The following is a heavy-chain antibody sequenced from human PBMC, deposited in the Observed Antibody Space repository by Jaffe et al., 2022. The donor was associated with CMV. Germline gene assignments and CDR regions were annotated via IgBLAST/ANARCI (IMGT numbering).Heavy chain of an antibody. Sequence: EVQLVESGGGLVQPGGSLRLSCAASGFTFSSYWMSWVRQAPGKGLEWVANIKQDGSEKYYVDSVKGRFTISRDNAKNSLYLQMNSLRAEDTAVYYCARARVQLTYYYYYGMDVWGQGTTVTVSS. V-gene: IGHV3-7*01. CDR3: ARARVQLTYYYYYGMDV. D-gene: IGHD1-1*01. CDR2: IKQDGSEK. J-gene: IGHJ6*02. CDR1: GFTFSSYW.